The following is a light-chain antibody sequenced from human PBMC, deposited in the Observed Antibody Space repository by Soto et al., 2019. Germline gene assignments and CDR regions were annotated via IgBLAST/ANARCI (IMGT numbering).Light chain of an antibody. Sequence: EIVLTQSPATLSLSPGETATLSCRASASVSRYVAWYQQKPGQAPSLLIYDASNRATGIPTRFSGSGSGTDFTLTISSLEPDDFAVYYCQQRSRTFGGGTKVEI. J-gene: IGKJ4*01. CDR1: ASVSRY. CDR2: DAS. V-gene: IGKV3-11*01. CDR3: QQRSRT.